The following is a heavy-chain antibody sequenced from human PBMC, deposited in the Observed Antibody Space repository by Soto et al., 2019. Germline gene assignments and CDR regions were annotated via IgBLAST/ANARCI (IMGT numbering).Heavy chain of an antibody. J-gene: IGHJ4*02. V-gene: IGHV4-59*12. CDR2: IYYSGST. CDR1: GGSLSSYY. CDR3: ARDYGDYSFFFDF. D-gene: IGHD4-17*01. Sequence: PSETLSLTCTVSGGSLSSYYWSWIRRPPGMGLEWIGYIYYSGSTNYNPSLKSRVTISVDTSKNQFSLKLNSMTAADSAVYYCARDYGDYSFFFDFWGQGALVTVSS.